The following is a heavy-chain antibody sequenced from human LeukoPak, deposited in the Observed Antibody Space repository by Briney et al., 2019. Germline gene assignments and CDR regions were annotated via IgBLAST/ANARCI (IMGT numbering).Heavy chain of an antibody. CDR3: ARSLTIFGMTSGGGLNDH. CDR2: IYSGGST. D-gene: IGHD3-3*01. J-gene: IGHJ4*02. CDR1: GFTVSSNY. V-gene: IGHV3-66*01. Sequence: PGGSLRLSCAASGFTVSSNYMSWVRQAPGKGLEWVSVIYSGGSTYYADSVKGRFTISRDNSKNTLSLQMNSLRAEDTAVYYCARSLTIFGMTSGGGLNDHWGQGTLVTVSS.